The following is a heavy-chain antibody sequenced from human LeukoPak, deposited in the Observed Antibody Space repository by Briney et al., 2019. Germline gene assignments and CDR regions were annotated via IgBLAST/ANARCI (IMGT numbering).Heavy chain of an antibody. J-gene: IGHJ5*02. D-gene: IGHD6-13*01. Sequence: SETLSLTCTVSGGSISSVSYHWGWIRQAPGMGLECIGTMYYSGSTYYNPSLKSRVTISVDTSKNQFSLKLTSVTAADTAVYYRARGGTSSLYNWFDPWGQGTLVTVSS. CDR1: GGSISSVSYH. V-gene: IGHV4-39*07. CDR2: MYYSGST. CDR3: ARGGTSSLYNWFDP.